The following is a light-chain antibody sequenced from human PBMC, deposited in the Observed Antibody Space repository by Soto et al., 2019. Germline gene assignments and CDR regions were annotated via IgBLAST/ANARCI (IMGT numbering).Light chain of an antibody. CDR1: GSDIGGYNF. J-gene: IGLJ1*01. V-gene: IGLV2-8*01. CDR2: EVN. CDR3: SSYAGTNNRYV. Sequence: QSVLTQPPSASGSPGQSVTISCTGTGSDIGGYNFVSWYQQHPGKVPKLIIYEVNKRPSGAPDRFSGSKSGNTASLTVSGLQADDEADYYCSSYAGTNNRYVFGTGTKLTVL.